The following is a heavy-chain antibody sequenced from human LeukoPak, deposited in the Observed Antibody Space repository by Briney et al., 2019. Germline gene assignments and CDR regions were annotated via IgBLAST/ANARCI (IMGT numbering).Heavy chain of an antibody. CDR2: IYYSGST. D-gene: IGHD2-15*01. J-gene: IGHJ4*02. Sequence: PSETLSLTCTVSGGSISSSSYYWGWIRQPPGKGLEWIGSIYYSGSTYYNPSLKSRVTLSVDTSKNQFSLKLSSVTAADTAVYYCARRYCSGGSCYYFDYWGQGTLVTVSS. V-gene: IGHV4-39*01. CDR1: GGSISSSSYY. CDR3: ARRYCSGGSCYYFDY.